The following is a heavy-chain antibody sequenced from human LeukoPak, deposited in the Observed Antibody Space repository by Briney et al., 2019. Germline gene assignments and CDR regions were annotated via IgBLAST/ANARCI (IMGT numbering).Heavy chain of an antibody. CDR2: IKQDGSGK. Sequence: PGGSLRLSCAASGFTFGSYWMTWVRQAPGKGLEWVANIKQDGSGKYYVDSVKGRFTISRDNAKNSVYLQMNSLRAEDTAVYYCGRDEGAISVWGQGTLVTASS. CDR3: GRDEGAISV. CDR1: GFTFGSYW. J-gene: IGHJ4*02. V-gene: IGHV3-7*04. D-gene: IGHD3-3*02.